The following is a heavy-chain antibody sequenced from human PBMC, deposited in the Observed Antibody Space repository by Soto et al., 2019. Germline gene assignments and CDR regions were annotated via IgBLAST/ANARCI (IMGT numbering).Heavy chain of an antibody. D-gene: IGHD6-13*01. CDR3: AREHRRHSSSWYDTKPMIYYYGMDV. CDR2: INPNSGGT. Sequence: ASVKVSCKASGYTFTGYYMHWMRQAPGQGLEWMGWINPNSGGTNYAQKFQGWVTMTRDTSISTAYMELSRLRSDDTAVYYCAREHRRHSSSWYDTKPMIYYYGMDVWGQGTTVTVSS. CDR1: GYTFTGYY. V-gene: IGHV1-2*04. J-gene: IGHJ6*02.